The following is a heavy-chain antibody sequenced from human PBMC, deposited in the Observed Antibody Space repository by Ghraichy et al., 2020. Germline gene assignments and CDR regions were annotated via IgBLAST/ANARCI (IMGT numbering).Heavy chain of an antibody. CDR2: FDPEDGET. CDR1: GYTLTELS. J-gene: IGHJ4*02. V-gene: IGHV1-24*01. D-gene: IGHD6-13*01. CDR3: ATVVYIAAAGSPSYFDY. Sequence: ASVKVSCKVSGYTLTELSMHWVRQAPGKGLEWMGGFDPEDGETIYAQKFQGRVTMTEDTSTDTAYMELSSLRSEDTAVYYCATVVYIAAAGSPSYFDYWGQGTLVTVSS.